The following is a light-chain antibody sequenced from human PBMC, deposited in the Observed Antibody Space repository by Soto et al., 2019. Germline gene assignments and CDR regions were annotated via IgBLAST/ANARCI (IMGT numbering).Light chain of an antibody. J-gene: IGLJ1*01. V-gene: IGLV2-18*02. CDR1: SSDVGNYNR. CDR2: DVN. CDR3: SSFTSSNTYV. Sequence: QSALTQPPSVSGSPGQSVTISCTGTSSDVGNYNRVSWYQQPPGTAPKLMIYDVNNRPSGVPDRFSGSKSGNTASLTITGLQAEDEADYYCSSFTSSNTYVFGTGTKLTVL.